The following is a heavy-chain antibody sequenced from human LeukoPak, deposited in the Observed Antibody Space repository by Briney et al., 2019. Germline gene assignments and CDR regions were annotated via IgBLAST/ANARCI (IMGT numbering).Heavy chain of an antibody. D-gene: IGHD2-8*02. Sequence: GGSLRLSCAASGFTVSSNYMSWVRQAPGKGLEWVSVVYSGGSTYYADSVKGRFTISRDNSKNTLYLQMNSLRAEDTAAYYCARGPTWYYFDYWGQGTLVTVSS. CDR3: ARGPTWYYFDY. J-gene: IGHJ4*02. CDR2: VYSGGST. V-gene: IGHV3-53*01. CDR1: GFTVSSNY.